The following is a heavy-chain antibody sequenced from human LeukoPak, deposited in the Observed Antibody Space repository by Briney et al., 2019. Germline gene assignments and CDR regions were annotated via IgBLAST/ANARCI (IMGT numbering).Heavy chain of an antibody. D-gene: IGHD1-1*01. CDR1: GFTFSYNG. CDR3: AKAGTVYAPRGRFGY. J-gene: IGHJ4*02. Sequence: GGSLRLSCVASGFTFSYNGMHWVRQAPGKGLEWVAFIRYDGSNKYYADSVKDRFTISRDNSKNTLYLQMNSLRDEDTAVYYCAKAGTVYAPRGRFGYWGQGTLVTVSS. V-gene: IGHV3-30*02. CDR2: IRYDGSNK.